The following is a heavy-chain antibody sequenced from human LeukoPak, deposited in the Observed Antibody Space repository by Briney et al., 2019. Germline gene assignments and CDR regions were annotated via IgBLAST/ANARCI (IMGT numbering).Heavy chain of an antibody. Sequence: SVKVSCKASGGTFSSYAISWVRQAPGQGLEWMGGIIPIFGTANYAQKFQGRVTITADESTSTAYMELSSLRSEDTAVYYCARRRYCSSTSCYDYYYYGMDVWGQGTTVTVSS. J-gene: IGHJ6*02. CDR2: IIPIFGTA. CDR3: ARRRYCSSTSCYDYYYYGMDV. V-gene: IGHV1-69*01. CDR1: GGTFSSYA. D-gene: IGHD2-2*01.